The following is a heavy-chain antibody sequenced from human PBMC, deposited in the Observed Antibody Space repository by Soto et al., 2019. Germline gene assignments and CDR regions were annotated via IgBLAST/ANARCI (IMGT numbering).Heavy chain of an antibody. J-gene: IGHJ4*02. CDR2: INPLPTSGST. Sequence: QVQLVQSGAEVKKPGASVKVSCKASGYIFTNYYIHWVRQAPGQGLEWMAIINPLPTSGSTKFVQKLQGRVTVTRDTSTSTVYLELSSLSSDDTAVYYCARDLAAAAYWGQGTLVTVSS. V-gene: IGHV1-46*01. CDR1: GYIFTNYY. CDR3: ARDLAAAAY. D-gene: IGHD6-13*01.